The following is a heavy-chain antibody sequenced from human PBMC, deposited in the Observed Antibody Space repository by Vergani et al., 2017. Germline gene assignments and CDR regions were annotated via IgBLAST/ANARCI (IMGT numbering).Heavy chain of an antibody. V-gene: IGHV3-23*01. J-gene: IGHJ4*02. CDR2: ISGSGGST. CDR1: GFTFSSYA. CDR3: AKSGRRGSSTSCYFSPADY. Sequence: EVQLLESGGGLVQPGGSPRLSCAASGFTFSSYAMSWVRQAPGKGLEWVSAISGSGGSTYYADSVKGRFTISRDNSKNTLYLQMNSLRAEDTAVYYCAKSGRRGSSTSCYFSPADYWGQGTLVTVSS. D-gene: IGHD2-2*01.